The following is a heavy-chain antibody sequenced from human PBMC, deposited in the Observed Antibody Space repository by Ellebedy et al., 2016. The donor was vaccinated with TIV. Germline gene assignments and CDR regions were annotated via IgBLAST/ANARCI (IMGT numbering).Heavy chain of an antibody. D-gene: IGHD5-12*01. V-gene: IGHV3-23*01. CDR2: ISGSGGST. J-gene: IGHJ4*02. CDR1: GFTFSSYA. CDR3: AKDRGSGYDSWGTFDY. Sequence: GGSLRLSXAASGFTFSSYAMSWVRQAPGKGLEWVSAISGSGGSTYYADSVKGRFTISRDNSKNTLYLQMNSLRAEDTAVYYCAKDRGSGYDSWGTFDYWGQGTLVTVSS.